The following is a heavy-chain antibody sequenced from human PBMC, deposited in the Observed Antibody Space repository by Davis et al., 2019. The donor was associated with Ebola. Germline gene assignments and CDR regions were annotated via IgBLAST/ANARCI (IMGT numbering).Heavy chain of an antibody. CDR2: ISGSGGST. J-gene: IGHJ6*04. D-gene: IGHD3-3*01. V-gene: IGHV3-23*01. CDR1: GGSISGYY. CDR3: ARSGLSFGVVKYHYGMDV. Sequence: ETLSLTCTVSGGSISGYYWSWIRQPPGKGLEWVSAISGSGGSTYYADSVKGRFTISRDNSKKTMYLQMNSLRAEDTAVYYCARSGLSFGVVKYHYGMDVWSKGTTVTVSS.